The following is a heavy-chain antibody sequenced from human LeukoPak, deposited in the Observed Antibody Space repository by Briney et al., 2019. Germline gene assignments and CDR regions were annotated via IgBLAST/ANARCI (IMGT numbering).Heavy chain of an antibody. V-gene: IGHV4-34*01. CDR1: GGSFSGYY. Sequence: SETLSLTWAVYGGSFSGYYWSWIRQPPGKGLEWIGEINHSGSTNYNPSLKSRVTISVDTSKNQFSLKLSSVTAADTAVYYCARGRGDLTAYYYFDYWGQGTLVTVSS. J-gene: IGHJ4*02. CDR2: INHSGST. D-gene: IGHD3-9*01. CDR3: ARGRGDLTAYYYFDY.